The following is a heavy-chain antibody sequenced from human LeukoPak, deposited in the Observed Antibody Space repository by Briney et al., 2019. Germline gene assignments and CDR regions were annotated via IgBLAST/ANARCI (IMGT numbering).Heavy chain of an antibody. CDR3: ARAVGYCSSTSCYWDYYYGMNV. D-gene: IGHD2-2*01. CDR1: GFTFSSYW. J-gene: IGHJ6*02. Sequence: GGSLRLSCAASGFTFSSYWMHWVRQAPGKGLVWVSRINSDGSSTSYADSVKGRFTISRDNAKNTLYLQMNSLRAEDTAVYYCARAVGYCSSTSCYWDYYYGMNVWGQGTTVTVSS. V-gene: IGHV3-74*01. CDR2: INSDGSST.